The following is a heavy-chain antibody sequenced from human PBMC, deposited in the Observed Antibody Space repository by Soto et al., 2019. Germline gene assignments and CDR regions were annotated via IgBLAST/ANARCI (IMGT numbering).Heavy chain of an antibody. Sequence: QVQLVQSGAEVKKPGASVKVSCKASGYTFTSYGISWVRQAPGQGLEWMGWISAYNGNTNYAQKLQGRVTMTTDTSTSTAYMELRILRSDDTAVYYCARAKFSMIVVVIPDAFDIWGQGTMVNVSS. CDR1: GYTFTSYG. J-gene: IGHJ3*02. CDR3: ARAKFSMIVVVIPDAFDI. V-gene: IGHV1-18*01. CDR2: ISAYNGNT. D-gene: IGHD3-22*01.